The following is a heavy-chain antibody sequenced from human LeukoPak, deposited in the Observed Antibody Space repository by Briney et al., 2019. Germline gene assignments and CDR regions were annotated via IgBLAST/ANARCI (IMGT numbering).Heavy chain of an antibody. D-gene: IGHD3-10*01. J-gene: IGHJ4*02. CDR1: GYTFTGYY. Sequence: ASVKVSCKASGYTFTGYYMHWVRQAPGQGLEWMGWINPNSGGTNYAQKFQGRFTMTRDTSISTAYMELSRLRSDDMAVYYCARDGESMVRKFDYWGQGTLVTVSS. CDR2: INPNSGGT. V-gene: IGHV1-2*02. CDR3: ARDGESMVRKFDY.